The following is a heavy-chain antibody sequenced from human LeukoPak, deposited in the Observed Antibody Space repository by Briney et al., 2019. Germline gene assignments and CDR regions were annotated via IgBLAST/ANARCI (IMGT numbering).Heavy chain of an antibody. CDR2: IDGGGSST. Sequence: GGSLRLSCAASGFTFSSYWMHWVRQAPGKGLVWVSRIDGGGSSTSYADSVKGRYTISRDNAKNTLYLQMNSLRAEDTAVYYCARDAYGDYRINFQHWGQGTLVTVSS. CDR3: ARDAYGDYRINFQH. D-gene: IGHD4-17*01. CDR1: GFTFSSYW. V-gene: IGHV3-74*01. J-gene: IGHJ1*01.